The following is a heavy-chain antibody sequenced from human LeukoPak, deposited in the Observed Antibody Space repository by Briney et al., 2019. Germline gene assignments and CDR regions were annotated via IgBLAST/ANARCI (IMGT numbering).Heavy chain of an antibody. CDR1: GFTFSSYA. CDR2: ISYDGSNK. CDR3: ASNRDLQPFDY. D-gene: IGHD1-1*01. Sequence: GGSLRLSCAASGFTFSSYAMHWVRQAPGKGLEWVAVISYDGSNKYYADSVKGRFTISRDNSKNTLYLQMNSLRAEDTAVYYCASNRDLQPFDYWGQGTLVTVSS. J-gene: IGHJ4*02. V-gene: IGHV3-30*04.